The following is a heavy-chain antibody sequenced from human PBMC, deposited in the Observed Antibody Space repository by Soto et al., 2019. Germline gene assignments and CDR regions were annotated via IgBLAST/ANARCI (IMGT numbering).Heavy chain of an antibody. CDR2: IIPIFGTA. Sequence: SVKVSCKASVGTFSSYAISWVRQAPGQGLEWMGGIIPIFGTANYAQKFQGRVTITADESTSTAYMELSSLRSEDTAVYYCARSSGAYYYDSSGFLPFDYWGQGTLVTVSS. J-gene: IGHJ4*02. D-gene: IGHD3-22*01. V-gene: IGHV1-69*13. CDR1: VGTFSSYA. CDR3: ARSSGAYYYDSSGFLPFDY.